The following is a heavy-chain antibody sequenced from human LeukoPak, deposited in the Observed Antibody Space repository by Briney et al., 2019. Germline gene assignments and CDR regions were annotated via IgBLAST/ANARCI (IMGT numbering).Heavy chain of an antibody. CDR1: GFTFSSYT. V-gene: IGHV3-30*04. CDR2: ISYDGSKI. J-gene: IGHJ4*02. Sequence: GGSLRLSCAASGFTFSSYTMHWVRQAPGKGLEWVAVISYDGSKIYYSDSVKGRFTISRDNSKNTLYLQMNSLRPEDTAVYYCARVRSGSYYKGYFGYWGQGTLVTVSS. CDR3: ARVRSGSYYKGYFGY. D-gene: IGHD3-10*01.